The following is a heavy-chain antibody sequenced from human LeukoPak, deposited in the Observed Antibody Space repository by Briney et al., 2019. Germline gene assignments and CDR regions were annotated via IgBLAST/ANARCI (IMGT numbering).Heavy chain of an antibody. CDR1: GGTFSSYA. Sequence: EASVKVSCKASGGTFSSYAISWVRQAPGQGLEWMGGIIPIFGTANYAQKFQGRVTITADESTSTAYMELSSLRSEDTAVYYCASVGGGGATSRGNYYYVDVWGKGTTVTISS. CDR3: ASVGGGGATSRGNYYYVDV. J-gene: IGHJ6*03. CDR2: IIPIFGTA. V-gene: IGHV1-69*13. D-gene: IGHD1-26*01.